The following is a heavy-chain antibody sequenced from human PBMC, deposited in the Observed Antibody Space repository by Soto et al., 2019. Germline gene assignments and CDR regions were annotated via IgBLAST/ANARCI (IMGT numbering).Heavy chain of an antibody. CDR3: SRGGPYSSSWYYYYYYMDV. CDR1: GFTFSSYW. V-gene: IGHV3-74*01. CDR2: INSDGSST. Sequence: GGSLRLSCAASGFTFSSYWMHWVRQAPGKGLVWVSRINSDGSSTSYADSVKGRFTIYRDNAKNTLYLQMNSLRAEDTAVYYCSRGGPYSSSWYYYYYYMDVWGKGTTVTVSS. J-gene: IGHJ6*03. D-gene: IGHD6-13*01.